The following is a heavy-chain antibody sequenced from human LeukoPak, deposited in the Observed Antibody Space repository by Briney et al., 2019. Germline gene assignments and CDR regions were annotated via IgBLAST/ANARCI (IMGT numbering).Heavy chain of an antibody. J-gene: IGHJ4*02. D-gene: IGHD3-3*01. CDR3: ARAAAEDFWSGSPTGY. V-gene: IGHV3-21*01. Sequence: GGSLRLSCAASGFTFSSYSMNWVRQAPGKELEWVSSISSSSSYIYYADSVKGRFTISRDNAKNSLYLQMNSLRAEDTAVYYCARAAAEDFWSGSPTGYWGQGTLVTVSS. CDR2: ISSSSSYI. CDR1: GFTFSSYS.